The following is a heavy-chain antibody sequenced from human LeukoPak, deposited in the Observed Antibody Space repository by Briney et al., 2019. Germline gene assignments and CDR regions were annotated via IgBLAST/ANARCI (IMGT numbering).Heavy chain of an antibody. Sequence: PSETLSLTCAVYGGPFSGYYWSWIRQPPGKGLEWIGEINHSGSTNYNPSLKSRVTISVDTSKNQFSLKLSSVTAADTAVYYCARGFGVTAIPIDYWGQGTLVTVSS. J-gene: IGHJ4*02. CDR3: ARGFGVTAIPIDY. CDR2: INHSGST. CDR1: GGPFSGYY. D-gene: IGHD2-21*02. V-gene: IGHV4-34*01.